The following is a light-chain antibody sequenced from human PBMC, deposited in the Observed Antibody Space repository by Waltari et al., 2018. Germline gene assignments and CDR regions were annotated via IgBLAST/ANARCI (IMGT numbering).Light chain of an antibody. J-gene: IGKJ1*01. Sequence: EIVMTQSPVTLSLSPGERATLPCRASQTVNSDLAWYQQMPGQALRLLIYGASTRATGIPARFSGSGSGTEFTLTISSLQSEDFAVYYCQQYSNWPPWTFGQGTKVEIK. CDR1: QTVNSD. V-gene: IGKV3-15*01. CDR3: QQYSNWPPWT. CDR2: GAS.